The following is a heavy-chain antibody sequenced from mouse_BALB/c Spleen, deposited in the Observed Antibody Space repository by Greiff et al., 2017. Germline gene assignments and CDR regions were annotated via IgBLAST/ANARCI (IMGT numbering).Heavy chain of an antibody. J-gene: IGHJ2*01. CDR3: ARGVRVDY. D-gene: IGHD2-14*01. V-gene: IGHV1-7*01. CDR2: INPSTGYT. CDR1: GYTFTSYW. Sequence: QVHVKQSGAELAKPGASVKMSCKASGYTFTSYWMHWVKQRPGQGLEWIGYINPSTGYTEYNQKFKDKATLTADKSSSTAYMQLSSLTSEDSAVYYCARGVRVDYWGQGTTLTVSS.